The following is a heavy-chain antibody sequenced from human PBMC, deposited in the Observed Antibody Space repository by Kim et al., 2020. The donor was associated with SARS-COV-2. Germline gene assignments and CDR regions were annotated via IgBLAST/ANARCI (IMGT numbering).Heavy chain of an antibody. V-gene: IGHV6-1*01. CDR1: GDSVSSNSAA. Sequence: SQTLSLTCAISGDSVSSNSAAWNWIRQSPSRGLEWLGRTYYRSKWYNDYAVSVKSRITINPDTSKNQFSLQLNSVTPEDTAVYCCARDSVAGPYYYYYGMDVWGQGTTVTVSS. CDR2: TYYRSKWYN. D-gene: IGHD6-19*01. CDR3: ARDSVAGPYYYYYGMDV. J-gene: IGHJ6*02.